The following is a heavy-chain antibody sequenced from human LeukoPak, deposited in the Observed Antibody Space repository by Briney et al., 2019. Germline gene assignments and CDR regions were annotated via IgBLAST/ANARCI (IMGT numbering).Heavy chain of an antibody. J-gene: IGHJ4*02. CDR3: ARDRDCTNGTCYYQFDY. V-gene: IGHV4-4*07. CDR2: IYTSGST. Sequence: SETLSLTCTVSGGSISSYYWNWIRQPAGKGLEWIGRIYTSGSTNYNPSLKSRVTMSVDTSKNQFSLKLSSVTAADTAVYYCARDRDCTNGTCYYQFDYWGQGTLVTVSS. CDR1: GGSISSYY. D-gene: IGHD2-8*01.